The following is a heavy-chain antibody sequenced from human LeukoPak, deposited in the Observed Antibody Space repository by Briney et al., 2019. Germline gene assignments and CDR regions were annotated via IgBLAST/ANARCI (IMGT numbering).Heavy chain of an antibody. Sequence: GGSLRLSCAASGFTFSSYAMHWVRLAPGKGLEWVAVISYDGSNKYYADSVKGRFTISRDNSKNTLYLQMNSLRAEDTAVYYCARELASIAAPYNWFDPWGQGTLVTVSS. D-gene: IGHD6-6*01. V-gene: IGHV3-30-3*01. J-gene: IGHJ5*02. CDR2: ISYDGSNK. CDR3: ARELASIAAPYNWFDP. CDR1: GFTFSSYA.